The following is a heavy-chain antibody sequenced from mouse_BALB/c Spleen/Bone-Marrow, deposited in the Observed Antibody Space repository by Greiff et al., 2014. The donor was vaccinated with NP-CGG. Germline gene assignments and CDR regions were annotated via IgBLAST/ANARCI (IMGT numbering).Heavy chain of an antibody. V-gene: IGHV14-3*02. CDR3: ASYYYGSSRFAY. J-gene: IGHJ3*01. CDR1: GFNIKDTY. Sequence: VQLQQPGAELVKPGASVKLSCTASGFNIKDTYMHWVKQRPEQGLEWIGRIDPANGNTKYDPKFQGKATITADTSSNTAYLQLSSLTSEDTAVYYCASYYYGSSRFAYWGQGTLVTVFA. D-gene: IGHD1-1*01. CDR2: IDPANGNT.